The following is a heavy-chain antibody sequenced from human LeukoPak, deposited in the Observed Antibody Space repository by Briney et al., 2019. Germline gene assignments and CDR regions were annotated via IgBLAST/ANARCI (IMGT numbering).Heavy chain of an antibody. V-gene: IGHV4-61*02. CDR1: GASLNSDDQY. CDR2: IYTTGST. Sequence: SETLSLTCTVSGASLNSDDQYWNWIRQPAGKGLEWIGRIYTTGSTDSTDFNPSLKSRVTMSVDTSKNQFSLKLGSVTAADTAVYYCAGFGAGSYYWGQGTLVTVSS. D-gene: IGHD3-10*01. CDR3: AGFGAGSYY. J-gene: IGHJ4*02.